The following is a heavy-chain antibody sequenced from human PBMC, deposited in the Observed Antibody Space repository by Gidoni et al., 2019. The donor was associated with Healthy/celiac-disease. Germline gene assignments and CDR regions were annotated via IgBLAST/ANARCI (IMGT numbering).Heavy chain of an antibody. CDR2: IIPILGIA. J-gene: IGHJ4*02. CDR1: GGTFSSYA. D-gene: IGHD3-22*01. V-gene: IGHV1-69*04. Sequence: QVQLVQSGAEVKKPGSSVKVSCKASGGTFSSYAISWVRQAPGQGLEWMGRIIPILGIANYAQKFQGRVTITADKSTSTAYMELSSLRSEDTAVYYCASTYYYDSSGYGSEGYWGQGTLVTVSS. CDR3: ASTYYYDSSGYGSEGY.